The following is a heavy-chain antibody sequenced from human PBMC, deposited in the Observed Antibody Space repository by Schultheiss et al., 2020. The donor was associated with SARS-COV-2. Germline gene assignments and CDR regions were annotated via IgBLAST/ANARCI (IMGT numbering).Heavy chain of an antibody. J-gene: IGHJ4*02. CDR2: INHSGST. CDR3: ARDTGGAYS. D-gene: IGHD2-8*02. CDR1: GGSFSGYY. V-gene: IGHV4-34*01. Sequence: GSLRLSCAVYGGSFSGYYWSWIRQPPGKGLEWIGEINHSGSTNYNPSLKSRVTISVDTSKNQFSLKLSSVTAADTAVYYCARDTGGAYSWGQGTLVTVSS.